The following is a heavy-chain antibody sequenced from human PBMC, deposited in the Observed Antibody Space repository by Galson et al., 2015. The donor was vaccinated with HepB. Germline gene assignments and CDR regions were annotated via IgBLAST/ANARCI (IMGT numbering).Heavy chain of an antibody. D-gene: IGHD6-19*01. CDR2: ISYDGSNK. J-gene: IGHJ4*02. V-gene: IGHV3-30*04. Sequence: SLRLSCAASGFTFSSYAMHWVRQAPGKGLEWVAVISYDGSNKYYADSVKGRFTISRDNSKNTLYLQMSSLRAEDTAVYYCARDSSGWTNWGQGTLVTVSS. CDR1: GFTFSSYA. CDR3: ARDSSGWTN.